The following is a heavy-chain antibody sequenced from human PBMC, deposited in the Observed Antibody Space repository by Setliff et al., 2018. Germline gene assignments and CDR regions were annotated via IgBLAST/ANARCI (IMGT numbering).Heavy chain of an antibody. D-gene: IGHD1-26*01. V-gene: IGHV4-59*01. CDR1: GGSTSSYY. Sequence: PSETLSLTCTVSGGSTSSYYWSWIRQPPGKGLGWIGYIYYSGSTNYNPSLKSRVTISVDTSKNQFSLKLSSVTAADTAVYYCASGSYVFDYWGQGTLVTVSS. CDR2: IYYSGST. CDR3: ASGSYVFDY. J-gene: IGHJ4*02.